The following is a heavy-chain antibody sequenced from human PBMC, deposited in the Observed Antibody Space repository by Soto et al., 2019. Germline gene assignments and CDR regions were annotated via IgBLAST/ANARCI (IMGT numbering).Heavy chain of an antibody. CDR1: GDSISTFY. CDR3: ARQRGNYFDY. Sequence: SETLSLTCTVSGDSISTFYWSWIRQPPGKGLEWIGYIYYTGSTNYNPSLKSRVTMSVDTSKKQFSLKLTSVTAADTAVYYCARQRGNYFDYWGQGSLVTVPQ. CDR2: IYYTGST. J-gene: IGHJ4*02. D-gene: IGHD3-10*01. V-gene: IGHV4-59*01.